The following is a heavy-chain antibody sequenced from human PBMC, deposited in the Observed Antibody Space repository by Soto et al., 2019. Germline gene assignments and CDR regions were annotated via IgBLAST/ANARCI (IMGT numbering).Heavy chain of an antibody. D-gene: IGHD2-8*01. Sequence: GGSLRLSCAASGFTFSSYAMHWVRQAPGKGLEWVAVISYDGSNKYYADSVKGRFTISRDNSKNTLYLQMNSLRAEDTAVYYCARVLISPDYWGQGTLVTVSS. CDR3: ARVLISPDY. CDR1: GFTFSSYA. CDR2: ISYDGSNK. V-gene: IGHV3-30-3*01. J-gene: IGHJ4*02.